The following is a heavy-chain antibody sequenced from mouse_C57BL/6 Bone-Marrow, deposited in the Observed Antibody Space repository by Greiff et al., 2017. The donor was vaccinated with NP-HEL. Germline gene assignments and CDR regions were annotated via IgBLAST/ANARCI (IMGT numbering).Heavy chain of an antibody. J-gene: IGHJ3*01. Sequence: QVQLKQSGAELARPGASVKLSCKASGYTFTSYGISWVKQRTGQGLEWIGEIYPRSGNTYYNEKFKGKATLTADKSSSTAYMELRSLTSEDSAGYFCASGGKKNTWFAYWGQGTLVTVSA. V-gene: IGHV1-81*01. CDR2: IYPRSGNT. CDR1: GYTFTSYG. CDR3: ASGGKKNTWFAY.